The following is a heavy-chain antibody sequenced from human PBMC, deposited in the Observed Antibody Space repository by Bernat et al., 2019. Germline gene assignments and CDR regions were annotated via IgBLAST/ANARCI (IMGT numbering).Heavy chain of an antibody. Sequence: EVQLLESGGGLVQPGGSLRLSCAASGLTFSNYAMTWVRQAPGKGLEWVSLISGSGGSTYYADSVKGRFTISRDNSKNTLYLQMNSLRAEDTALYYCATQSNPGWTFDYWGQGTLVTVSS. CDR2: ISGSGGST. CDR3: ATQSNPGWTFDY. V-gene: IGHV3-23*01. D-gene: IGHD6-19*01. J-gene: IGHJ4*02. CDR1: GLTFSNYA.